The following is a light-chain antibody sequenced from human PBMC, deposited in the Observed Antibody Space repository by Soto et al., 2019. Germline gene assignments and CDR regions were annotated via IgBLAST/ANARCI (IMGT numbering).Light chain of an antibody. CDR3: QQYGDWPPET. J-gene: IGKJ2*01. V-gene: IGKV3-15*01. Sequence: EVVLTQSPATLSVSPGYRATLSCRASQSVSRNLAWYQQKPGQAPRLLIYGASTRATGVPARFSGSGSATEFTLSIRSLQSEDVAVYYCQQYGDWPPETFGQGTKLEI. CDR2: GAS. CDR1: QSVSRN.